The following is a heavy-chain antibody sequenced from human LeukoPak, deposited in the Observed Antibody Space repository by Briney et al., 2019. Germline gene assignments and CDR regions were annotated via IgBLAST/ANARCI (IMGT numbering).Heavy chain of an antibody. Sequence: PGGSLRLSCAASGFTFRSYAMSWVRQAPGKGLEWVSAISGSGGSTYYADSVKGRFTISRDNSKNTLYLQMNSLRAEDTAVYYCATDYYGSGSYYIREDYWGQGTLVTVSS. CDR1: GFTFRSYA. CDR2: ISGSGGST. J-gene: IGHJ4*02. CDR3: ATDYYGSGSYYIREDY. V-gene: IGHV3-23*01. D-gene: IGHD3-10*01.